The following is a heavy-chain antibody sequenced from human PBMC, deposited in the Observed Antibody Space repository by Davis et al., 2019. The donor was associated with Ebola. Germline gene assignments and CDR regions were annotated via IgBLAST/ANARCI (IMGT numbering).Heavy chain of an antibody. CDR1: GFTVSSNY. CDR2: IYSGGST. CDR3: AKERGYSSPFDY. D-gene: IGHD5-18*01. J-gene: IGHJ4*02. Sequence: PGGSLRLSCAASGFTVSSNYMSWVRRAPGKGLEWVSVIYSGGSTYYADSVKGRFTISRDNSKNTLYLQMNSLRAEDTAVYYCAKERGYSSPFDYWGQGTLVTVSS. V-gene: IGHV3-66*01.